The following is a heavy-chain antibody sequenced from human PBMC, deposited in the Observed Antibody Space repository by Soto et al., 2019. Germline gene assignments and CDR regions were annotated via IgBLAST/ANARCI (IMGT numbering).Heavy chain of an antibody. J-gene: IGHJ4*02. V-gene: IGHV4-34*01. Sequence: PSETLSVTCAVYGGSFSDYHWSWIRQPPGKGLEWIGEINHSGSTNYNPSLKSRVTISVDTSKNQLSLKLSSVTAADTAVYYCGGITVPDWGKGTLVTVSS. D-gene: IGHD6-19*01. CDR1: GGSFSDYH. CDR2: INHSGST. CDR3: GGITVPD.